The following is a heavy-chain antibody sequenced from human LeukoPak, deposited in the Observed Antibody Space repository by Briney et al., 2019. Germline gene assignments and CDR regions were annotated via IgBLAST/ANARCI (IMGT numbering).Heavy chain of an antibody. Sequence: ASVKVSCKASGYTFTSYYMHWVRQAPGQGLEWMGIINPSGGSTSYAQKFQGRVTMTRDTSISTAYMELSRLRSDGTAVYYCARDGGSGSYPDYWGQGTLVTVSS. V-gene: IGHV1-46*01. CDR2: INPSGGST. CDR3: ARDGGSGSYPDY. CDR1: GYTFTSYY. D-gene: IGHD3-10*01. J-gene: IGHJ4*02.